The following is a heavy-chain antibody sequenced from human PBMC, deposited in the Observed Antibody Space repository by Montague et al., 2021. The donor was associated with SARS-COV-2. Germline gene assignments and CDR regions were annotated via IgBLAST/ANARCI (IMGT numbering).Heavy chain of an antibody. D-gene: IGHD3-10*01. V-gene: IGHV3-21*01. CDR1: GFTFSSYS. Sequence: SLRLSCAASGFTFSSYSMNWVRQAPGKGLEWVSSISSSSSYIYYADSVKGRFTISRDNAKNPLYLQMNSLRAEDTAVYYCASGNRNYYYGMGVWGQGTTVTVAS. CDR3: ASGNRNYYYGMGV. J-gene: IGHJ6*02. CDR2: ISSSSSYI.